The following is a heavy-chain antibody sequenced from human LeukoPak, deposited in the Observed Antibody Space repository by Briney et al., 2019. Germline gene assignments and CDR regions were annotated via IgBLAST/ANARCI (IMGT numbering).Heavy chain of an antibody. D-gene: IGHD6-19*01. Sequence: GGSLRLSCAASGFSFRDYYMSWIRQAPGKGLDWVSYIGTTGDTIYYADYVKGRFTISRDNGKNSLYLQMNSLRAEDTAVYYCATFSVPGRIDVFDMWGQGTMVTVSS. V-gene: IGHV3-11*01. CDR1: GFSFRDYY. J-gene: IGHJ3*02. CDR3: ATFSVPGRIDVFDM. CDR2: IGTTGDTI.